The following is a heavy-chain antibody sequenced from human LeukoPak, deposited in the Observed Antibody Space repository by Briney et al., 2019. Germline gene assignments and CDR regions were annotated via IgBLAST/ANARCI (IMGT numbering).Heavy chain of an antibody. CDR3: AKVSVGAYYYYGMDV. Sequence: GGSLRLSCAASGFTFSSYGMHWVRQAPGKGLEWVAVISYDGSNKYYAGSVKGRFTISRDNSKNTLYLQMNSLRAEDTAVYYCAKVSVGAYYYYGMDVWGQGTTVTVSS. J-gene: IGHJ6*02. CDR2: ISYDGSNK. CDR1: GFTFSSYG. D-gene: IGHD1-26*01. V-gene: IGHV3-30*18.